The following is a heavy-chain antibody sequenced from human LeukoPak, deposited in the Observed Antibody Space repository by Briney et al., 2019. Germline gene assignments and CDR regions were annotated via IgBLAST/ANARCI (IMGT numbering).Heavy chain of an antibody. CDR1: GGSFSGYY. D-gene: IGHD2-15*01. Sequence: PSETLSLTCAVYGGSFSGYYWSWIRQPPGKGLEWIGEINHSGSTNYNPSLKSRVTISVDTSKNQFSLKLSSVTAADTAVYYCARADPYCSGGSCRDSYYYYMDVWGKGTTVTVSS. V-gene: IGHV4-34*01. J-gene: IGHJ6*03. CDR3: ARADPYCSGGSCRDSYYYYMDV. CDR2: INHSGST.